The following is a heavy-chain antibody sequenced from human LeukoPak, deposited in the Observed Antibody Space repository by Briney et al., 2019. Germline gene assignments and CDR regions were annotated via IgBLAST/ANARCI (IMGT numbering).Heavy chain of an antibody. V-gene: IGHV1-69*10. CDR3: ARILGWERSDY. D-gene: IGHD1-26*01. CDR2: IIPILGIA. J-gene: IGHJ4*02. CDR1: GCTFSIYA. Sequence: SVKLSCKASGCTFSIYAISWVRQAPGQGLGWMGGIIPILGIANYAQKFQSRVTITADKSTSTAYMELSSLRSEDTAVYYCARILGWERSDYWGQGTLVTVSS.